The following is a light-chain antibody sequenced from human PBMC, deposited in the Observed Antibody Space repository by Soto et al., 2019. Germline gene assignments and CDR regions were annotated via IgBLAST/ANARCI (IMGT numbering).Light chain of an antibody. CDR2: ADN. Sequence: QSVLTQTPSVSGAPGQKITMSCTGSSSNIGAGYDVHWYQQFPGAAPRLLIYADNNRPSGVPDRFSASKSGTSASLAITGRQGDDEANYYCQSYDTSLSGVIFGAGTKLTVL. V-gene: IGLV1-40*01. J-gene: IGLJ2*01. CDR3: QSYDTSLSGVI. CDR1: SSNIGAGYD.